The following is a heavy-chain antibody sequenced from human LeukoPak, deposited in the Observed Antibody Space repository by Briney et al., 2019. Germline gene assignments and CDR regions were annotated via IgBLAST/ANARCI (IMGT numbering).Heavy chain of an antibody. CDR3: VTYYFDSSGPKKNY. CDR1: GGSFSGYY. D-gene: IGHD3-22*01. V-gene: IGHV4-34*01. Sequence: SETLSLTCAVYGGSFSGYYWSWIRQPPGKGLEWIGEINHSGSTNYNPSLKSRVTISVDTSKKQFSLKLSSVTAADTAVYYCVTYYFDSSGPKKNYWGQGTLVTISS. CDR2: INHSGST. J-gene: IGHJ4*02.